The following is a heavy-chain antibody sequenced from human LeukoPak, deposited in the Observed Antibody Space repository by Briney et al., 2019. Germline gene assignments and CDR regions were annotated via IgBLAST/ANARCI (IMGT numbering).Heavy chain of an antibody. CDR3: ARESGLLWFGEFLNWFDP. J-gene: IGHJ5*02. D-gene: IGHD3-10*01. V-gene: IGHV1-2*02. CDR1: GYTFTGYY. CDR2: INPNSGGT. Sequence: ASVKVSCKASGYTFTGYYMHWVRQAPGQGLEWMGWINPNSGGTNYAQKFQGRVTMTRDTSISTAYMELSRLRSDDTVVYYCARESGLLWFGEFLNWFDPWGQGTLVTVSS.